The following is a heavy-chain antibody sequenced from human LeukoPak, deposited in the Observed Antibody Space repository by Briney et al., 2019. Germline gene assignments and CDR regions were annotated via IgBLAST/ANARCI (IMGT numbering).Heavy chain of an antibody. CDR1: GYTFSSFG. Sequence: GSVKVSCKTSGYTFSSFGISWVRQAPGQGLEWMGWISGNSGKTNYAQKFRGRVIMTILTNTAYMELWSLRPDDTAVYYCARDLPFEGLLEWLLEYWGQGTLVTVSS. CDR2: ISGNSGKT. J-gene: IGHJ1*01. CDR3: ARDLPFEGLLEWLLEY. D-gene: IGHD3-3*01. V-gene: IGHV1-18*01.